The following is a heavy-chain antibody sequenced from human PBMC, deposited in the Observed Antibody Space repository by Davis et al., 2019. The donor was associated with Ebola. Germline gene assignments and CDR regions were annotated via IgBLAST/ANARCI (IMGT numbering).Heavy chain of an antibody. CDR2: IYYSGST. J-gene: IGHJ4*02. CDR1: GGSVSSGSYY. D-gene: IGHD6-6*01. V-gene: IGHV4-61*01. Sequence: PSETLSLTCTVSGGSVSSGSYYWSWIRQPPGKGLEWIGYIYYSGSTNYNPSLKSRVTISVDTSKNQFSLKLSSVTAADTAVYYCARAPYSSSSDFDYWGQGTLVTVSS. CDR3: ARAPYSSSSDFDY.